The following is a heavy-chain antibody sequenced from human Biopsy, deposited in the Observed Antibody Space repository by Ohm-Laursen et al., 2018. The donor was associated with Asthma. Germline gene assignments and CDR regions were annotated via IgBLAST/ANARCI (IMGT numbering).Heavy chain of an antibody. Sequence: ASVTVSCNPSGYTFNSAGITWVRQAPGQGLEWMGWISVYNGNTKVAQKLQDRVTMITDTSTSTAYMELRSLRSDDTAVYFCARAVDYSHYYGIDVWGQGTTVTVS. CDR3: ARAVDYSHYYGIDV. J-gene: IGHJ6*02. V-gene: IGHV1-18*01. CDR1: GYTFNSAG. CDR2: ISVYNGNT. D-gene: IGHD3-10*01.